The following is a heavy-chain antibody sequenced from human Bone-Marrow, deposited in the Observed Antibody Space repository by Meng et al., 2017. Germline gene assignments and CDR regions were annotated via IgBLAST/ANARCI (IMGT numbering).Heavy chain of an antibody. V-gene: IGHV1-18*01. D-gene: IGHD3-10*01. Sequence: ASVKVSCKASGYTFTSYGISWVRQAPGQGLEWMGWISAYNGNTNYAQKLQGRVTVTTDTSTSTAYMELRSLRSDDTAVYYCAGLLWFGELRGGFDPWGQGTLVTVSS. J-gene: IGHJ5*02. CDR2: ISAYNGNT. CDR3: AGLLWFGELRGGFDP. CDR1: GYTFTSYG.